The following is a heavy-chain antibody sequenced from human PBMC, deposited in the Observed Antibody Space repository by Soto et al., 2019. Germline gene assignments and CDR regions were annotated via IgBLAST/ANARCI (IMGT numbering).Heavy chain of an antibody. CDR2: IDPSDSQT. Sequence: PGESLKIYRKGSGCSCAGYGVTWVRQKPGKGAEWIGRIDPSDSQTYYSPAFRGHVTISVTKSITTVFLQWSSLRASDTAMYYCARQIYDSDTGPNFQYYLDSSGQAPPVTRSS. V-gene: IGHV5-10-1*01. CDR3: ARQIYDSDTGPNFQYYLDS. J-gene: IGHJ4*02. CDR1: GCSCAGYG. D-gene: IGHD3-22*01.